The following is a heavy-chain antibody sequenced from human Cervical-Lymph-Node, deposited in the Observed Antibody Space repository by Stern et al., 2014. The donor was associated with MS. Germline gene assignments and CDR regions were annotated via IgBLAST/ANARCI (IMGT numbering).Heavy chain of an antibody. CDR3: AADNGLLGVPILNF. D-gene: IGHD3-3*01. CDR1: GFTLSTSA. V-gene: IGHV1-58*01. J-gene: IGHJ4*02. CDR2: FGVAGGRP. Sequence: QMQLVQSGPEVKKPGTSVKVSCQGSGFTLSTSAVQWVRQARGQRLEWIGWFGVAGGRPDFAQKFQGRVTFTTDMSINTVYMEVNSLTSEDTATYYCAADNGLLGVPILNFWGQGTLVTVSS.